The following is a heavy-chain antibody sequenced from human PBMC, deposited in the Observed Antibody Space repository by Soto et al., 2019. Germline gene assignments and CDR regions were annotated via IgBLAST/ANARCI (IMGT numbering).Heavy chain of an antibody. J-gene: IGHJ4*02. Sequence: EVQLLESGGGLVQPGGSLRLSCAASGFTFSSYAMSWVRQAPGKGLEWVSAISGSGGSTYYADSVKGRFTISRDNSKNTLYLQMNSLRAEDTAVYYCAKEGARGCTNGVCYLYYFDYLGQGTLVTVSS. D-gene: IGHD2-8*01. CDR2: ISGSGGST. CDR1: GFTFSSYA. V-gene: IGHV3-23*01. CDR3: AKEGARGCTNGVCYLYYFDY.